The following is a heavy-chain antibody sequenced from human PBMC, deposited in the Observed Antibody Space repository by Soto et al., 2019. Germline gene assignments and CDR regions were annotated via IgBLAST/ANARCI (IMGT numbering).Heavy chain of an antibody. D-gene: IGHD4-17*01. V-gene: IGHV1-69*13. CDR3: VLLDTVDPKPGAFDS. CDR1: GGTFSSYA. J-gene: IGHJ3*02. Sequence: SVKVSCKASGGTFSSYAISWVRQAPGQGLERMGGIIPIFGTANYAQKFQGRVTITADESTSTAYMELSSLRSEDTAVYYCVLLDTVDPKPGAFDSWGQGTMVTVSS. CDR2: IIPIFGTA.